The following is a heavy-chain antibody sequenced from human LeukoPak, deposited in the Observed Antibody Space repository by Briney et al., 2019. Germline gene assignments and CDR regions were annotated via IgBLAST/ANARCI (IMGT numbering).Heavy chain of an antibody. J-gene: IGHJ6*02. Sequence: PSETLSLTCTVSGGSISSSRYYWGRIRQPPGKGLEWIGSIYYSGSAYYNPSLKSRVTISVDTSKNQFSLRLRSVAAADTAVYYCASSNCGGDCYYHYYYGMDVWGQGTTVTVSS. CDR3: ASSNCGGDCYYHYYYGMDV. CDR2: IYYSGSA. CDR1: GGSISSSRYY. V-gene: IGHV4-39*01. D-gene: IGHD2-21*02.